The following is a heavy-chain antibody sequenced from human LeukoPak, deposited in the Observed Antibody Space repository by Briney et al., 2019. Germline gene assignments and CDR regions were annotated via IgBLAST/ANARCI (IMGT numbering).Heavy chain of an antibody. V-gene: IGHV4-59*08. CDR3: ARVDDILTGPDY. CDR2: IYYSGST. Sequence: SETLSLTCTVSGGSISGYYWTWIRQPPGKGLEWIGFIYYSGSTNYNPSLKSRVTMSVDTSNNQFSLKLSSVTAADTAVYYCARVDDILTGPDYWGQGTLVTVSS. J-gene: IGHJ4*02. D-gene: IGHD3-9*01. CDR1: GGSISGYY.